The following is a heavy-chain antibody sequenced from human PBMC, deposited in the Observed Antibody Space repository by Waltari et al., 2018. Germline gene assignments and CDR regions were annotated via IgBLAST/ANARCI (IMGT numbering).Heavy chain of an antibody. J-gene: IGHJ4*02. CDR3: AGENRQWLAPEPYYVDY. CDR1: GFIFSTYA. D-gene: IGHD6-19*01. CDR2: VSYDGSNK. Sequence: QVQLVESGGGVVQPGRSLRLSCAASGFIFSTYAMHGVREAPGKGGGGLAVVSYDGSNKYYGDSRNGRFTTSRVESNNTLYLQMNTRTPEDTAVYVGAGENRQWLAPEPYYVDYWGLGTLVIVTA. V-gene: IGHV3-30*04.